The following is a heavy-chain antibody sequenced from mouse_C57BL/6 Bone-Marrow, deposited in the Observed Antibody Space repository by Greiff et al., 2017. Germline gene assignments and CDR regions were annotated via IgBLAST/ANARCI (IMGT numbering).Heavy chain of an antibody. V-gene: IGHV1-81*01. CDR2: IYPRSGNT. D-gene: IGHD1-1*01. CDR1: GYTFTSYG. CDR3: ARGGVITREYYFDY. J-gene: IGHJ2*01. Sequence: QVQLKESGAELARPGASVKLSCKASGYTFTSYGISWVKQRTGQGLEWIGEIYPRSGNTYYNEKFKGKATLTADKSSSTAYMELRSLTSEDSAVYFCARGGVITREYYFDYWGQGTTLTVSS.